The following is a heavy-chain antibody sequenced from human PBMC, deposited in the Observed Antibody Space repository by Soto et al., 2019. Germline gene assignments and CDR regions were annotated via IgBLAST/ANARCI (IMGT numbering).Heavy chain of an antibody. CDR1: GFTFSSNW. D-gene: IGHD2-8*01. V-gene: IGHV3-74*01. Sequence: EVQLVESGGGLVQPGESLRLSCAASGFTFSSNWMHWVRQAPGKGLVWVSRIYSDGSSTNYADSVKGRFTISRDNAKNTLYLQRNSLRAEDTAVYYCARGMNQRYAVDYRGQGTLVTVSS. J-gene: IGHJ4*02. CDR2: IYSDGSST. CDR3: ARGMNQRYAVDY.